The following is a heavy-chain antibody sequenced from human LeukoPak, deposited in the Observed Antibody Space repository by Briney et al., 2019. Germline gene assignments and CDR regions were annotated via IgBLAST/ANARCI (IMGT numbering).Heavy chain of an antibody. V-gene: IGHV4-31*03. CDR2: IYYSGST. CDR1: GGSISSGGYY. J-gene: IGHJ3*02. CDR3: ARGRRNTMMLYAFDI. D-gene: IGHD3-22*01. Sequence: SETLSLTCTVSGGSISSGGYYWSWIRQHPGKGLEWIGYIYYSGSTYYNPSLKSRVTISVDTSKNQFSLKLSSVTAADTAVYYCARGRRNTMMLYAFDIWGQGTMVTVSS.